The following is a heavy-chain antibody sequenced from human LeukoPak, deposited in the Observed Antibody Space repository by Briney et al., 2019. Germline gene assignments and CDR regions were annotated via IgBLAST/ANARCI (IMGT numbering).Heavy chain of an antibody. V-gene: IGHV3-48*04. J-gene: IGHJ4*02. CDR2: ISSGSSTI. Sequence: GGSLRLSCAGSGFTFSNYSMNWVRQAPGKGLEWVSYISSGSSTIYYADSVKGRFTISRDNPKNSLYLQMNSLRAEDTAVYYCAGVLSLRYYFDYWGQGTLVTVSS. CDR3: AGVLSLRYYFDY. CDR1: GFTFSNYS. D-gene: IGHD2/OR15-2a*01.